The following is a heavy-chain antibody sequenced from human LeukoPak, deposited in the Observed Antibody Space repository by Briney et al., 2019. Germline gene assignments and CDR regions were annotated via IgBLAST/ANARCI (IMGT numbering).Heavy chain of an antibody. V-gene: IGHV4-4*07. CDR1: GGPIRTYQ. CDR3: ASSGSSPLDY. Sequence: ASETLSLTCTVSGGPIRTYQWSWIRQPAGKGLEWIGRIYTSGSTNYNPSLKSEVTISVDTSKNQFSLKLRSVTAADTAVYYCASSGSSPLDYWGQGTLVTVSS. J-gene: IGHJ4*02. CDR2: IYTSGST. D-gene: IGHD1-26*01.